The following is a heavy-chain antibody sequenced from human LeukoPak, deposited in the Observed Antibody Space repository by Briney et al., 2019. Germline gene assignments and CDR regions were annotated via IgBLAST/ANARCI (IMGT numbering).Heavy chain of an antibody. CDR3: AKDMVIAAAGTIIGDAFDI. CDR1: GVTFDDYA. V-gene: IGHV3-9*01. J-gene: IGHJ3*02. CDR2: ISCNSGSI. D-gene: IGHD6-13*01. Sequence: GGSLRLSCAASGVTFDDYARHWIRQAPGKGLEWVSGISCNSGSIGYAAAVEGRFTTSRDNAKTSLYLQMNSLRAENTALYYCAKDMVIAAAGTIIGDAFDIWGQGTMVTVSS.